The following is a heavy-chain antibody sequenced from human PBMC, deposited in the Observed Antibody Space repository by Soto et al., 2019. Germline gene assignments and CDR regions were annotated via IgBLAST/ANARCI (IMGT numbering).Heavy chain of an antibody. D-gene: IGHD1-7*01. CDR2: IYWDDDK. CDR3: AHRRIGVSQWNSGDFDY. J-gene: IGHJ4*02. CDR1: GFSLSTSGVG. Sequence: SGPTLVNPTQTLTLTCTFSGFSLSTSGVGVGWIRQPPGKALEGLVIIYWDDDKRYSPSLRGRLTITKDTSKNQVVLTMTNVDPEDTATYFCAHRRIGVSQWNSGDFDYWGQGILVTLSS. V-gene: IGHV2-5*02.